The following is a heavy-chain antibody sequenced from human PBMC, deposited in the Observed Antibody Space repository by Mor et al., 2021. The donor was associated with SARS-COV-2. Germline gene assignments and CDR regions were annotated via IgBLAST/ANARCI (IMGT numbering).Heavy chain of an antibody. D-gene: IGHD1-26*01. J-gene: IGHJ6*02. Sequence: MQWVRRVPGKGLEWVSRIKSDGSSTTYADSVKGRFTVSRDNAKNTLYLRMTSLRVEDTAVYYCARDGGTVVAPELGVWGQGT. V-gene: IGHV3-74*03. CDR3: ARDGGTVVAPELGV. CDR2: IKSDGSST.